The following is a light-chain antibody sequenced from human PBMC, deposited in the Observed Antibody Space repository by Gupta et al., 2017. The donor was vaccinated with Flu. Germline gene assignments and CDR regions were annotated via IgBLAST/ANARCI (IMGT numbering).Light chain of an antibody. CDR2: EVS. CDR3: SSYTSSSTPNWV. Sequence: QSALTQPASVSGSPGQSITISCTGTSSDVGGYNYVSWYQQHPGKAPKLMIYEVSNRPSGVSNRFSGSKSGNTDSLTISGLQAEDEAEYDCSSYTSSSTPNWVFGGGTKLTVL. J-gene: IGLJ3*02. CDR1: SSDVGGYNY. V-gene: IGLV2-14*01.